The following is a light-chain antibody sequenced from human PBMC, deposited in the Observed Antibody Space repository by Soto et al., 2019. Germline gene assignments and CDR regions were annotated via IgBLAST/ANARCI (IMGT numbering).Light chain of an antibody. J-gene: IGKJ1*01. CDR2: RAS. CDR1: QNIYSN. CDR3: LQYHNLWA. V-gene: IGKV3-15*01. Sequence: IVMTQSPATLSVSPGERVTLSCRASQNIYSNIAWYQQRPGQAPRLLIYRASTRATGVPARFSGSGSGTDFTLTISSLQSEDFTVSSCLQYHNLWAFGQGTKVEIK.